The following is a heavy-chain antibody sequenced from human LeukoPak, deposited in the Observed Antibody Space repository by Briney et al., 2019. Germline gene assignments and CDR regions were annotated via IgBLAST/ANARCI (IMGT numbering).Heavy chain of an antibody. V-gene: IGHV4-39*07. CDR3: VGIFGVVRRYYFDY. D-gene: IGHD3-3*02. CDR1: GGSISSSSYY. J-gene: IGHJ4*02. CDR2: IYYSGST. Sequence: SETLSLTCTVSGGSISSSSYYWGWIRQPPGKGLEWIGSIYYSGSTYYNPSLKSRVTISVDTSKNQFSLKLSSVTAADTAVYYCVGIFGVVRRYYFDYWGQGILVTVSS.